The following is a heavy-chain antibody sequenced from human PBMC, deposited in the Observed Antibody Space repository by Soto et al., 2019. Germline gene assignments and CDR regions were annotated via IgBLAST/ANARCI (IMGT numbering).Heavy chain of an antibody. CDR1: GFTFSSYE. Sequence: EVQLVESGGGLVQPGGSLRLSCAASGFTFSSYEMHWVRQAPGKGLEWVSYISSSGSTIYYADSVKGRFTISRDNSKNSLYLQMNSLRAEDTAVYYCARVVRARPGYDAFDIWGQGTMVTVSS. V-gene: IGHV3-48*03. D-gene: IGHD3-10*01. CDR3: ARVVRARPGYDAFDI. J-gene: IGHJ3*02. CDR2: ISSSGSTI.